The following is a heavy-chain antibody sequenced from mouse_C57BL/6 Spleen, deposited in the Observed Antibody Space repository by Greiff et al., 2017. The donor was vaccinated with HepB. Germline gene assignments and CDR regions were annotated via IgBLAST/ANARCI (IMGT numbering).Heavy chain of an antibody. D-gene: IGHD3-2*02. Sequence: QVQLKESGAELVKPGASVKISCKASGYAFSSYWMNWVKQRPGKGLEWIGQIYPGDGDTNYNGKFKGKATLTADKSSSTAYMQLSSLTSEDSAVYFCARSDSSGYVDAMDYWGQGTSVTVSS. CDR3: ARSDSSGYVDAMDY. CDR1: GYAFSSYW. V-gene: IGHV1-80*01. CDR2: IYPGDGDT. J-gene: IGHJ4*01.